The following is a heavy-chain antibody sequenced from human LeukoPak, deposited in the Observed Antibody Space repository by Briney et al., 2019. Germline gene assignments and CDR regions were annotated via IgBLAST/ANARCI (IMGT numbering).Heavy chain of an antibody. D-gene: IGHD3-3*02. CDR3: AREVLAAFDI. V-gene: IGHV3-33*01. Sequence: GKSLRLSCAASGFSFSSYDMHWVRQAPGKGLEWVAVIWYDGSNKYYADSVKGRFTISRDNSKNTLYLQMNSLRAEDTAVYYCAREVLAAFDIWGQGTMVTVSS. CDR1: GFSFSSYD. CDR2: IWYDGSNK. J-gene: IGHJ3*02.